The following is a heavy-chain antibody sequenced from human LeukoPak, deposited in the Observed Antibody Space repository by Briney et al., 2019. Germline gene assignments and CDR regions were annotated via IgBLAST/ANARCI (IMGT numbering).Heavy chain of an antibody. V-gene: IGHV3-30*09. Sequence: GGSLRLSCAASGFTFSDFWMSWVRQAPGKGLEWVAVMSYDGSNTYHADSVKGRFAISRDNSKNTLYLQINSLRTEDTAVYYCARESSTSHEDPFDIWGQGTMVTVSS. CDR3: ARESSTSHEDPFDI. J-gene: IGHJ3*02. CDR1: GFTFSDFW. D-gene: IGHD2-2*01. CDR2: MSYDGSNT.